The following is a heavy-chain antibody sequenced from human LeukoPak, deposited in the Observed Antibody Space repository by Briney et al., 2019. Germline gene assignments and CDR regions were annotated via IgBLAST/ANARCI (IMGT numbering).Heavy chain of an antibody. J-gene: IGHJ3*02. CDR2: ISVRSTYT. D-gene: IGHD2-8*01. CDR1: GFNFNGYH. Sequence: PGGSLRLSCAASGFNFNGYHMGWIRQAPGKGLEWVSYISVRSTYTNYADSVKGRFTISRDNAEKSLHLQMHSLRVEDTAVYYCARELKAGGGAFDIWGQGTMVTVSS. V-gene: IGHV3-11*05. CDR3: ARELKAGGGAFDI.